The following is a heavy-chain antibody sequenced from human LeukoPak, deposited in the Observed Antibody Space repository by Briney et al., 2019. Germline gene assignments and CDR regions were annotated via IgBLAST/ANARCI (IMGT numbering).Heavy chain of an antibody. CDR2: IRGDGSDA. CDR1: GFTFSDTW. V-gene: IGHV3-74*01. CDR3: ARDWFHAIDY. Sequence: GGSLRLSCAASGFTFSDTWMHWVRQVLGKGLVWVSRIRGDGSDARYAESVKGRFTISRDNAKNTLYLQMNSLRDEDTAVYYCARDWFHAIDYWGQGTLVTVSS. D-gene: IGHD2/OR15-2a*01. J-gene: IGHJ4*02.